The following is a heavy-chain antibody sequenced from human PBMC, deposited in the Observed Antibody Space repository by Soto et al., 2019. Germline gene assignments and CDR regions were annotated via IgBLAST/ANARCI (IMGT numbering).Heavy chain of an antibody. CDR3: ARAYYDFWSGYYVTGTGGNWFDP. Sequence: ASVKVSCKASGYTFTSYDINWVRQATGQGLEWMGWMNPNSGNTGYAQKFQGRVTMTRNTSISTAYMELSSLRSEDTAVYYCARAYYDFWSGYYVTGTGGNWFDPWGQGTLVTVSS. V-gene: IGHV1-8*01. CDR2: MNPNSGNT. CDR1: GYTFTSYD. J-gene: IGHJ5*02. D-gene: IGHD3-3*01.